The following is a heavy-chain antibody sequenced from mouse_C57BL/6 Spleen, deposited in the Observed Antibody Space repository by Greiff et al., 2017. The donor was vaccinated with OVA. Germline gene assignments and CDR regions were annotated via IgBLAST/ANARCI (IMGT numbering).Heavy chain of an antibody. CDR1: GFSLTSYG. J-gene: IGHJ2*01. CDR2: IWSGGST. CDR3: AREYYSTLDY. D-gene: IGHD2-5*01. Sequence: VKLMESGPGLVQPSQSLSITCTVSGFSLTSYGVHWVRQSPGKGLEWLGVIWSGGSTDYNAAFISRPSISKDNSKSQVFFKMNSRQADDTAIYYCAREYYSTLDYWGQGTTLTVSS. V-gene: IGHV2-2*01.